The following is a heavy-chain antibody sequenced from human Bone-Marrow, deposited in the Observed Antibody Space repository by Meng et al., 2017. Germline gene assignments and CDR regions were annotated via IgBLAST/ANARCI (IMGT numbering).Heavy chain of an antibody. CDR3: ARAVVPAAISVYYYYYGMDV. CDR1: GFTFSSYE. V-gene: IGHV3-30*01. D-gene: IGHD2-2*01. CDR2: ISYDGSNK. Sequence: GGSLRLSCAASGFTFSSYEMNWVRQAPGKGLEWVAVISYDGSNKYYADSVKGRFTISRDNSKNTLYLQMNSLRAEDTAVYYCARAVVPAAISVYYYYYGMDVWGQGTTVTVSS. J-gene: IGHJ6*02.